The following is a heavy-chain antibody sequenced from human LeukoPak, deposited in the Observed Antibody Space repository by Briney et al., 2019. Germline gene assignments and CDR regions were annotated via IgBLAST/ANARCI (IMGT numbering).Heavy chain of an antibody. CDR3: AELGITMIGGV. Sequence: PGGSLRLSCAASGLPFNDYSINWVRQAPGKGLEWVSYISSSGSTIYYADSVKGRFTISRDNAKNSLYLQMNSLRAEDTAVYYCAELGITMIGGVWGKGTTVTISS. CDR2: ISSSGSTI. V-gene: IGHV3-48*04. J-gene: IGHJ6*04. CDR1: GLPFNDYS. D-gene: IGHD3-10*02.